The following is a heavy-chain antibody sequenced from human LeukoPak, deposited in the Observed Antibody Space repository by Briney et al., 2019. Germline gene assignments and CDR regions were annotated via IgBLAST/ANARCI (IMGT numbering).Heavy chain of an antibody. CDR3: ARITNNWNDVTFYYMDV. D-gene: IGHD1-20*01. Sequence: SETLSLTCAVYGGSFSGYYWSWIRQPPGKGLEWIGEINHSGSTNYNPSLKSRVTISVDTSKNQFFLKLSSVTAADTAVYYCARITNNWNDVTFYYMDVWGKGTTVTVSS. V-gene: IGHV4-34*01. J-gene: IGHJ6*03. CDR1: GGSFSGYY. CDR2: INHSGST.